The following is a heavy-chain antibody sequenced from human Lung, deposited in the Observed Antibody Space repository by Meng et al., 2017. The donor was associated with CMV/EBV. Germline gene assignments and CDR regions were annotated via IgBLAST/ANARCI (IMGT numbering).Heavy chain of an antibody. CDR2: FYYRGNS. V-gene: IGHV4-59*01. J-gene: IGHJ4*02. CDR3: ARGSYLAVEG. CDR1: GGYINSYY. D-gene: IGHD2-21*01. Sequence: QWRESGLGLVKPSATLSLTCSGSGGYINSYYWSWIRQPPGQGLGWLGYFYYRGNSNYNPSLKSRVTISVDTSKNLFSLNLTSVTAADAALYYCARGSYLAVEGWGLGTLVTVSS.